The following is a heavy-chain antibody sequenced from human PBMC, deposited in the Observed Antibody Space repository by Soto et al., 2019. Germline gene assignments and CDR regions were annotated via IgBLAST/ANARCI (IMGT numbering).Heavy chain of an antibody. D-gene: IGHD6-19*01. CDR1: GFTFSSYG. CDR2: ISYDGSNK. Sequence: LRLSCAASGFTFSSYGMHWVRQAPGKGLEWVAVISYDGSNKYYADSVKGRFTISRDNSKNTLYLQMNSLRAEDTAVYYCAKMGIAVAGTIYWGQGTLVTVSS. CDR3: AKMGIAVAGTIY. J-gene: IGHJ4*02. V-gene: IGHV3-30*18.